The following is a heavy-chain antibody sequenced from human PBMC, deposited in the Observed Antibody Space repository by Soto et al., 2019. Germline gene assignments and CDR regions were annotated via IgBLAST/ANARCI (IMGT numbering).Heavy chain of an antibody. Sequence: QVQLQQWGAGLLKPSETLSLTCAVYGGSFSGYYWSWIRQPPGKGLEWIGEINHSGSTNYNPSLKSRVTISVDTSKNQFSLKLSSVTAADTAVYYCARLKATVTSYYYYYGMDVWGQGTTVTVSS. D-gene: IGHD4-17*01. CDR2: INHSGST. J-gene: IGHJ6*02. CDR1: GGSFSGYY. V-gene: IGHV4-34*01. CDR3: ARLKATVTSYYYYYGMDV.